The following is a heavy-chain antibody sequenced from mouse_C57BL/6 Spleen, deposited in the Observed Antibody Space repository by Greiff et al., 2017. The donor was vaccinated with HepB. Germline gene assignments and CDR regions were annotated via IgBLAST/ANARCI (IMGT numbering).Heavy chain of an antibody. CDR3: ARLYYGSNAY. CDR2: IYPGDGDT. D-gene: IGHD1-1*01. Sequence: QVQLQQPGAELVKPGASVKISCKASGYAFSSYWMNWVKQRPGKGLEWIGQIYPGDGDTNYNGKFKGKATLNADKSSSTAYMQLSSLTSEDSAVYFCARLYYGSNAYWGQGTLVTVSA. V-gene: IGHV1-80*01. CDR1: GYAFSSYW. J-gene: IGHJ3*01.